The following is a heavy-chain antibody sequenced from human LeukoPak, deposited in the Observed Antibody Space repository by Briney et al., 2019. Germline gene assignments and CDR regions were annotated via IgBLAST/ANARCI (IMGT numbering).Heavy chain of an antibody. J-gene: IGHJ3*02. CDR2: INPNSGGT. Sequence: ASVKVSCKASGYTFTGYYMHWVRQAPGQGLEWMGWINPNSGGTNYAQKFQGRVTMTRDTSISTAYMELSRLRSDDTAVYYCARGRPDDYVWGSYRNDAFDIWGQGTMVTVSS. V-gene: IGHV1-2*02. D-gene: IGHD3-16*02. CDR3: ARGRPDDYVWGSYRNDAFDI. CDR1: GYTFTGYY.